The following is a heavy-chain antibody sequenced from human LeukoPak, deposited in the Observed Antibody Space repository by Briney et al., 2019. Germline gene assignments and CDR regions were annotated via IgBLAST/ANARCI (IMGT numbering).Heavy chain of an antibody. CDR1: GFTFSSYW. CDR3: ARLLWFGELRRSRFDP. V-gene: IGHV3-20*04. Sequence: PGGSLRLSCAASGFTFSSYWMSWVRQAPGKGLEWVSGINWNGGSTGYADSVKGRFTISRDNAKNSLYLQMNSLRAEDTALYYCARLLWFGELRRSRFDPWGQGTLVTVSS. CDR2: INWNGGST. J-gene: IGHJ5*02. D-gene: IGHD3-10*01.